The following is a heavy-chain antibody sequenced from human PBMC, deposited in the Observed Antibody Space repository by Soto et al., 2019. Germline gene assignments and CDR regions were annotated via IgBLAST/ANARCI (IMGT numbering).Heavy chain of an antibody. Sequence: QVELQESGPRLVKSSGTLSLTCEVSSVSISTGNWWSWVRQPPGKGLEWIGEIYYTGAPNYNPSLDSRVTLAIDKSKDKFSLILTSAAAADTAVYYCAGVFSSGSGCMYYFDFWGQGILVSVSS. V-gene: IGHV4-4*02. J-gene: IGHJ4*02. CDR1: SVSISTGNW. D-gene: IGHD6-25*01. CDR3: AGVFSSGSGCMYYFDF. CDR2: IYYTGAP.